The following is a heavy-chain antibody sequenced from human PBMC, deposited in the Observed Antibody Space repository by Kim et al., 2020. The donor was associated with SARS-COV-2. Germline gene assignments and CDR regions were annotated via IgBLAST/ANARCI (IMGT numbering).Heavy chain of an antibody. CDR3: ARVVASYVLDY. Sequence: TYYNPSLKSRVTISVDRSKNQFSLKLSSVTAADTAVYYCARVVASYVLDYWGQGTLVTVSS. J-gene: IGHJ4*02. CDR2: T. V-gene: IGHV4-30-2*01. D-gene: IGHD1-26*01.